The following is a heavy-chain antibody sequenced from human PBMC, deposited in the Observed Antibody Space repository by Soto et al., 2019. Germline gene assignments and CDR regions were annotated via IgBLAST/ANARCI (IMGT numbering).Heavy chain of an antibody. CDR1: GFTFSSFW. V-gene: IGHV3-7*01. D-gene: IGHD4-17*01. CDR2: IKQDGSEK. J-gene: IGHJ4*02. CDR3: ATSPSYGDYEGY. Sequence: GGSLRLSCAASGFTFSSFWMSWVRQAPGKGLEWMASIKQDGSEKYYVDSVKGRFTISRDNAQNSLSLQMNSLRAEDTAVYYCATSPSYGDYEGYWGQGTLVTVSS.